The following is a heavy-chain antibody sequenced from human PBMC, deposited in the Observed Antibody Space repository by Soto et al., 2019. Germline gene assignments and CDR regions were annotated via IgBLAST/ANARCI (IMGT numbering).Heavy chain of an antibody. J-gene: IGHJ3*02. CDR3: AKDKRSSWYPDDAFDI. Sequence: GGSLRLSCAASGFTFSSYAMSLVRQAPGKGLEWVSAISGSGGSTYYADSVKGRFTISRDKSKNTLYLQMNSLRAEDTAVYYCAKDKRSSWYPDDAFDISGQGTMVTVSS. CDR1: GFTFSSYA. D-gene: IGHD6-13*01. V-gene: IGHV3-23*01. CDR2: ISGSGGST.